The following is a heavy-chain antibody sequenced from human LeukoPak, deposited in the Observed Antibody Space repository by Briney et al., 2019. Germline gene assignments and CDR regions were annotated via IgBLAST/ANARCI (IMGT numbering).Heavy chain of an antibody. CDR2: INPSGGST. CDR1: GYTFTSYY. J-gene: IGHJ6*02. V-gene: IGHV1-46*01. D-gene: IGHD5-18*01. Sequence: APVKVSCKASGYTFTSYYMHWVRQAPGQGLEWMGIINPSGGSTSYAQKFQGRVTMTRDTSTSTVYMELSSLRSEDTAVYYCARDLQLWFYYYYYGMDVWGQGTTVTVSS. CDR3: ARDLQLWFYYYYYGMDV.